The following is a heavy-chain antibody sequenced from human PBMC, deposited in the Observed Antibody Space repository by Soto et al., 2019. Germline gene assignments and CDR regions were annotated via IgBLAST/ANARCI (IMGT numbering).Heavy chain of an antibody. CDR2: ISGRSAVP. D-gene: IGHD3-10*01. CDR3: AKGGPFTGGFDP. V-gene: IGHV3-23*01. CDR1: GLTLSSYA. Sequence: EGQLLQSGGDLVQPGGSLKLSCAGSGLTLSSYAMTWIRQTPEKGLEWVSTISGRSAVPSYAVSVQGRFTVSRDNSKNSLELKMNSLKPDATSIYYCAKGGPFTGGFDPWGQGTRVTVSS. J-gene: IGHJ5*02.